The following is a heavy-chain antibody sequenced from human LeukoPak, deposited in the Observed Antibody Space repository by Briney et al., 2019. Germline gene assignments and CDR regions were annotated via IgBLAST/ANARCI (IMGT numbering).Heavy chain of an antibody. J-gene: IGHJ4*02. CDR3: ARIHRLLLWFREGAPKFDY. CDR2: INNRGST. CDR1: VGSFSGYY. D-gene: IGHD3-10*01. Sequence: SETLSLTCAVHVGSFSGYYWSWIPQPPGKGLEWIGEINNRGSTNYDPSPKSRVTISVYTSKNPFSLKLSSVTAAATAVYYCARIHRLLLWFREGAPKFDYGGQGTLVTVSS. V-gene: IGHV4-34*01.